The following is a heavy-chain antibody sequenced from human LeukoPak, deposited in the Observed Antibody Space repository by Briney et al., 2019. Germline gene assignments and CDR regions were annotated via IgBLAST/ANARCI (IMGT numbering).Heavy chain of an antibody. V-gene: IGHV4-34*01. J-gene: IGHJ4*02. CDR1: GGFFRGYY. D-gene: IGHD3-10*01. Sequence: PSETLSLTCAAYGGFFRGYYWSWIRQPPGKGLEWIGEINHSGSTNYNPSLKSRVTISVDTSKNQFSLKLSSVTAADTAVYYCARQSNEPYGYWGQGTLVTVSS. CDR2: INHSGST. CDR3: ARQSNEPYGY.